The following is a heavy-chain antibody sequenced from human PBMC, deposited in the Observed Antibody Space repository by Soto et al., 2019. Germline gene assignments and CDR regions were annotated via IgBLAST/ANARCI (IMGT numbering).Heavy chain of an antibody. CDR1: GFTFSSYG. V-gene: IGHV3-33*01. D-gene: IGHD3-22*01. J-gene: IGHJ4*02. Sequence: QVQLVESGGGVVQPGRSLRLSCAASGFTFSSYGMHWVRQAPGKGLEWVAVIWYDGSNKYYADSVKGRFTISRDNSKNTLYLQMNSLRAEDTAVYYCAREVTSVYYYDSSGGSYYFDYWGQGTLVTVSS. CDR3: AREVTSVYYYDSSGGSYYFDY. CDR2: IWYDGSNK.